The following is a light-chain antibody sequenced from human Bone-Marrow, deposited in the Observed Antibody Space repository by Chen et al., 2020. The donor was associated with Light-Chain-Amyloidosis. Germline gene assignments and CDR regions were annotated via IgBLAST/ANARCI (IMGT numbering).Light chain of an antibody. Sequence: SYVLTQPSSVSVAPGQTATTYCGGINIGSTSVHWYQQTPGQAPLLVVYDDSDRPSGIPERLSGSNSGNTATLTISRVEAGDEADYYCQVWDRSSDRPVFGGGTKLTVL. CDR1: NIGSTS. J-gene: IGLJ3*02. CDR2: DDS. CDR3: QVWDRSSDRPV. V-gene: IGLV3-21*02.